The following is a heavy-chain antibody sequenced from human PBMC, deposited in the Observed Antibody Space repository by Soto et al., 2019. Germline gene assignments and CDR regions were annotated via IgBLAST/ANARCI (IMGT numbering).Heavy chain of an antibody. CDR2: IYYSGSA. V-gene: IGHV4-61*01. D-gene: IGHD2-21*01. Sequence: QVQLQESGPGLVKPSETLSLTCTVSGGSVTSGSYYWSWIRQPPGKGLEWVGHIYYSGSATYNPSLHSRVTILVDTYKDQFSLKLTSVTAADTSVYYCASGSYSDLKRGGYYSYAMDVWGPGTTVTVSS. J-gene: IGHJ6*02. CDR1: GGSVTSGSYY. CDR3: ASGSYSDLKRGGYYSYAMDV.